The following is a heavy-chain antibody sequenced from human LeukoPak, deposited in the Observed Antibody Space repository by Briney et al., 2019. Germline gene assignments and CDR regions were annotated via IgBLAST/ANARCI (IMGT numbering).Heavy chain of an antibody. V-gene: IGHV3-23*01. J-gene: IGHJ5*02. Sequence: GGSLRLSCAASGFTFSTYAMSWVRQAPGKGLEWVSGISGSDRSTYYADSVKGRFTISRDNSKNTVYLQMNSLRAEDTAVYYCAREGRRSPPEIAPWGQGTLVTVSS. CDR1: GFTFSTYA. CDR2: ISGSDRST. CDR3: AREGRRSPPEIAP.